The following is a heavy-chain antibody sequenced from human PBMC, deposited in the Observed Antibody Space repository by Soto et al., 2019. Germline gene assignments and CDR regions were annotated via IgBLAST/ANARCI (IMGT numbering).Heavy chain of an antibody. Sequence: GVSLRLSCASSGFTFSSYGMHWARQAPGKGLEWVAVISYDGSNKYYADSVKGRFTISRDNSKNTLYLQMNSLRAEDTAVYYCAKVRTRAYYYYGMDVWGQGTTVTVSS. CDR2: ISYDGSNK. J-gene: IGHJ6*02. V-gene: IGHV3-30*18. CDR3: AKVRTRAYYYYGMDV. CDR1: GFTFSSYG.